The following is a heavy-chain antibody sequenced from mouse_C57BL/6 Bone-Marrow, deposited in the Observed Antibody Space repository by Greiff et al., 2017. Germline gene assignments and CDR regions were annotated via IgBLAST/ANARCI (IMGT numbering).Heavy chain of an antibody. CDR1: GFNIKDDY. V-gene: IGHV14-4*01. CDR2: IDPEIGDT. CDR3: SSFEGNYCDF. J-gene: IGHJ2*01. Sequence: VQLQQSGAELVRPGASVKLSCTASGFNIKDDYIHWVKQRPEQGLEWIGWIDPEIGDTEYASKFQGKATITSATSSNTAYLLLSSLTSEDTAVYYFSSFEGNYCDFWGQGTPLTVAS.